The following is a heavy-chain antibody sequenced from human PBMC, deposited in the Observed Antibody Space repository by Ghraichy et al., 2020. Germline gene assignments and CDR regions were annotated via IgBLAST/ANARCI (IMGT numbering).Heavy chain of an antibody. J-gene: IGHJ4*02. CDR3: AKRYCSGGTCYPLDY. D-gene: IGHD2-15*01. V-gene: IGHV3-23*01. Sequence: GGSLRLSCAASGFTFNNHGMSWVRQAPGKGLEWVSHISTHGDNTYYADSVKGRFTISRDNSKSTLYLQMNSLRAEDTAVDYCAKRYCSGGTCYPLDYWGQGTLVTVSS. CDR2: ISTHGDNT. CDR1: GFTFNNHG.